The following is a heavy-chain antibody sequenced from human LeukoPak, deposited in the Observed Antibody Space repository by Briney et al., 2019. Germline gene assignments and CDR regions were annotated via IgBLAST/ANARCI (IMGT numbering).Heavy chain of an antibody. CDR2: INPNSGGT. V-gene: IGHV1-2*02. CDR3: ARALDRKTTGTPAAP. J-gene: IGHJ5*02. Sequence: GASVQVSCKASGYTFTGYYMHWVRQAPGQGLEWMGWINPNSGGTNYAQKFQGRVTMTRDTSISTAYMELSRLRSDDTAVYYCARALDRKTTGTPAAPWGQGTLVTVSS. D-gene: IGHD1-1*01. CDR1: GYTFTGYY.